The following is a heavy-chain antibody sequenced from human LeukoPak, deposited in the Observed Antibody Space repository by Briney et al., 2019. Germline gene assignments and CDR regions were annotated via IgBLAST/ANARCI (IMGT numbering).Heavy chain of an antibody. D-gene: IGHD3-22*01. CDR1: GGSISSGAYY. V-gene: IGHV4-31*03. Sequence: NSSQTLSLTCTVSGGSISSGAYYWSWIRQHPGKGLEWIGYIYDSGSTYYNPSLKSRVTISVDTSKNQFSLKLSSVTAADTAVYYCARDNSPPPYYYDSSGYEDGHAFDIWGQGTMVTVSS. J-gene: IGHJ3*02. CDR3: ARDNSPPPYYYDSSGYEDGHAFDI. CDR2: IYDSGST.